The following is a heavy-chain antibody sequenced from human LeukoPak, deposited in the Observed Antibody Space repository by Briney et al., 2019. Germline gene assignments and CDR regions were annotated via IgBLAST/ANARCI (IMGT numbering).Heavy chain of an antibody. CDR3: ARRYSNYFFDY. D-gene: IGHD4-11*01. J-gene: IGHJ4*02. CDR2: IYHSGST. Sequence: SETLSLTCAVSGYSITIGYYWAWIRQPPGKGLEWIGNIYHSGSTSYNASLKSRVTISVDTSKNQFSLKLSSVTAADTAVYYCARRYSNYFFDYWGQGTLVTVSS. CDR1: GYSITIGYY. V-gene: IGHV4-38-2*01.